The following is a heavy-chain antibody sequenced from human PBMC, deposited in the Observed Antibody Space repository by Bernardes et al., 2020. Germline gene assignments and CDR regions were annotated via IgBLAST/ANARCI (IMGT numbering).Heavy chain of an antibody. CDR1: GFTFDDYA. CDR3: AKDWYSSSSSYFDY. Sequence: SLSLSCAASGFTFDDYAMHWVRQAPGKGLEWVSGISWNSGSIGYADSVKGRFTISRDNAKNSLYLQMNSLRAEDTALYYCAKDWYSSSSSYFDYWGQGTLVTVSS. J-gene: IGHJ4*02. D-gene: IGHD6-6*01. V-gene: IGHV3-9*01. CDR2: ISWNSGSI.